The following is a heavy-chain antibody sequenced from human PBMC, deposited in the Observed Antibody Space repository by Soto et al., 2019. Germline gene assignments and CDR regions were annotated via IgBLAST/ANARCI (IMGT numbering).Heavy chain of an antibody. V-gene: IGHV3-23*01. CDR1: GFTFSSYA. D-gene: IGHD5-18*01. CDR2: ISGSGGST. Sequence: LRLSCAASGFTFSSYAMSWVRQAPGKGLEWVSAISGSGGSTCYADSVKGRFTISRDNSKNTLYLQMNSLRAEDTAVYYCAKPFRGYSYGYLDYWGQGTLVTVSS. CDR3: AKPFRGYSYGYLDY. J-gene: IGHJ4*02.